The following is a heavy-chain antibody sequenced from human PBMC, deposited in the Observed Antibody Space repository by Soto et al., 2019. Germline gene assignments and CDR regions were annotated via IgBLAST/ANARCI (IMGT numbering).Heavy chain of an antibody. J-gene: IGHJ4*02. D-gene: IGHD4-17*01. CDR3: ARRYGGTFDY. CDR2: IYYSGST. CDR1: GGSVSSGNYY. V-gene: IGHV4-61*01. Sequence: PSETLSLTCTVSGGSVSSGNYYWSWIRQPPGKGLEWIGYIYYSGSTNYNPSLKSRVTISVDTSKNQFSLKLSSVTAADTAVYYCARRYGGTFDYWGQGTLVTVSS.